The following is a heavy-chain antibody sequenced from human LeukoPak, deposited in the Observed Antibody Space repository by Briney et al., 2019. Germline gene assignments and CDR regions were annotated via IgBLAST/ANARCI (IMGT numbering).Heavy chain of an antibody. V-gene: IGHV3-66*01. D-gene: IGHD1-26*01. CDR2: IYSDAST. J-gene: IGHJ4*02. CDR3: TREAGATDY. CDR1: GFTLSSYE. Sequence: GGSLRLSCAASGFTLSSYEMNWVRQAPGKGLEWVSIIYSDASTYYADSVKGRFSISRDNSKNILYLQMNSLRAEDTALYYCTREAGATDYWGQGTLVTVSS.